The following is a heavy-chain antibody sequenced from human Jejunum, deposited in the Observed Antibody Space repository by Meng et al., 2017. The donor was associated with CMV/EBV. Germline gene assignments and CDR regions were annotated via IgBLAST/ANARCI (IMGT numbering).Heavy chain of an antibody. V-gene: IGHV3-30-3*02. D-gene: IGHD6-13*01. CDR1: GLTVSNYP. Sequence: QVELVECGGGLVQPGRSLRLSFAASGLTVSNYPRRWVRQAPGKGLEWVARTPDDGTNHFYADSVRGRFTISRDNSKSTLYLQMNSLRVEDTAVYYCAKILAAAGGDYWGQGTLVTVSS. CDR2: TPDDGTNH. CDR3: AKILAAAGGDY. J-gene: IGHJ4*02.